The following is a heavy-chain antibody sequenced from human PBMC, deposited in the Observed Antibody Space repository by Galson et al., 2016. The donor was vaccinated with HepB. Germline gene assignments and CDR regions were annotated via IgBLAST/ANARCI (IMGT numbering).Heavy chain of an antibody. CDR3: AREVITPGDADAFDF. Sequence: TLSLTCAVYGGSFSEDYLSWIRQPPGKGLEWIGEINHDGSTIYNPSLGNRVTLSVDTSKNQFSLQLRSVSAADTAIFYCAREVITPGDADAFDFWGQGILVTVSS. J-gene: IGHJ4*02. D-gene: IGHD2-21*01. CDR2: INHDGST. CDR1: GGSFSEDY. V-gene: IGHV4-34*09.